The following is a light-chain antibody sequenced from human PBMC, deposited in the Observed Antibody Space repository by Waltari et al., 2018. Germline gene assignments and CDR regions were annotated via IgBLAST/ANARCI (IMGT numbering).Light chain of an antibody. CDR2: EDN. CDR1: SGRIARNY. Sequence: NFMLTQPHSVSESPGKTVTISCTRSSGRIARNYVPWYQQRPGSSPTTVIYEDNQRPSGVPDRFSGSIDSSSNSASLTISGLKTEDEADYYCQSYDSSNRVFGGGTKLTVL. J-gene: IGLJ3*02. V-gene: IGLV6-57*01. CDR3: QSYDSSNRV.